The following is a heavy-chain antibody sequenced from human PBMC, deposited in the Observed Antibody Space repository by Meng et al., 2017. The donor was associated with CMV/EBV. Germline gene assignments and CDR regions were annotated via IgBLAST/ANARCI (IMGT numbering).Heavy chain of an antibody. CDR3: ARDGDWNYEGWFDP. Sequence: ASEFNFSSYAMHWVRQAPGKGLEWVAVISYDGSNKYYADSVKGRFTISRDNSKNTLYLQMNSLRAEDTAVYYCARDGDWNYEGWFDPWGQGTLVTVSS. CDR2: ISYDGSNK. D-gene: IGHD1-7*01. V-gene: IGHV3-30-3*01. J-gene: IGHJ5*02. CDR1: EFNFSSYA.